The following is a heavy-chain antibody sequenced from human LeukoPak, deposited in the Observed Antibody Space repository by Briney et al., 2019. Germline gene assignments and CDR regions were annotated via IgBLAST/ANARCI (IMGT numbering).Heavy chain of an antibody. J-gene: IGHJ4*02. Sequence: ASVKVSCKASGGTFSSYAISWVRQAPGQGLEWMGRIIPILGIANYAQKFQGRVTITADKSTSTAYMELSSLRSEGTAVYYCAREGTAADFDYWGQGTLVTVSS. V-gene: IGHV1-69*04. CDR1: GGTFSSYA. D-gene: IGHD6-13*01. CDR3: AREGTAADFDY. CDR2: IIPILGIA.